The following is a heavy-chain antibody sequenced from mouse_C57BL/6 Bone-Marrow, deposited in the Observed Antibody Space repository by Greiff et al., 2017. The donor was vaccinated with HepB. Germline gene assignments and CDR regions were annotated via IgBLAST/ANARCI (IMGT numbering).Heavy chain of an antibody. CDR1: GYAFSSYW. Sequence: QVQLQQSGPELVKPGASVKISCKASGYAFSSYWMHWVKQRPGRGLEWIGRIYPGDGDTNYNGKFKGKATLTADKSSSTAYMQLSSLTSEDSAVCVCARLSAAVEDVWGTGTTLTVSS. CDR2: IYPGDGDT. CDR3: ARLSAAVEDV. V-gene: IGHV1-82*01. D-gene: IGHD1-1*01. J-gene: IGHJ1*03.